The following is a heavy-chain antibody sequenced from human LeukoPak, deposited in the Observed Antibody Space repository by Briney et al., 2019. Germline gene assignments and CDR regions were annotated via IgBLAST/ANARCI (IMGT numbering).Heavy chain of an antibody. V-gene: IGHV4-28*01. Sequence: SDTLSLTCAVSGYSISSSNWWGWVRQPPGKGLEWIGYIHYSGSTHYNPSLMSRVTMSVDTSKNLFSLKLSSVTAVDTAVYYCARKHRWNGLYFDYWGQGTLVTVSS. CDR1: GYSISSSNW. CDR3: ARKHRWNGLYFDY. CDR2: IHYSGST. D-gene: IGHD1-1*01. J-gene: IGHJ4*02.